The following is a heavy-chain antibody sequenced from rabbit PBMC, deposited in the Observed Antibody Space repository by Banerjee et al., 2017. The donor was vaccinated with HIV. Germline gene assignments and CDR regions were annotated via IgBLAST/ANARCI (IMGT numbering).Heavy chain of an antibody. CDR1: GFDFSSNA. J-gene: IGHJ4*01. V-gene: IGHV1S47*01. D-gene: IGHD2-1*01. Sequence: QEQLVESGGGLVQPEGSLTLTCKASGFDFSSNAMCWVRQAPGKGLEWIACIYNGDGNTNYASWVNGRFTISSHNAQNTLYLQLNSLTAADTATYFCVSYDDYGDRNLWGPGTLVTVS. CDR2: IYNGDGNT. CDR3: VSYDDYGDRNL.